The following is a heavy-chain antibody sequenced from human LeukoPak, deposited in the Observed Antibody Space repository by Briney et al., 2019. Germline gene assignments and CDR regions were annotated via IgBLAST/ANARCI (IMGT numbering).Heavy chain of an antibody. D-gene: IGHD5-18*01. CDR1: GGSISTYY. V-gene: IGHV4-34*01. CDR3: ARMPYSYGLDI. J-gene: IGHJ3*02. Sequence: SETLSLTCTLSGGSISTYYWSWIRQPPGKGLEWIGEINHSGSTNYNPSLKSRVTISVDTSKNQFSLKLSSVTAADTAVYYCARMPYSYGLDIWGQGTMVTVSS. CDR2: INHSGST.